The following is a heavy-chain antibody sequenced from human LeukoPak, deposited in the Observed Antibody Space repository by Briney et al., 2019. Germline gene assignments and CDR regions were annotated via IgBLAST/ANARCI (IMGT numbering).Heavy chain of an antibody. Sequence: GESLRLSCAASGFTVSSNYMSWIRQAPGKGLEWIAVIYSGGSTDYTDSVKGRFTISRDTSKNTLSLKMNSLRAEDTAVYYCARDAGITIRWGQGTLVTVSS. CDR2: IYSGGST. J-gene: IGHJ4*02. CDR3: ARDAGITIR. CDR1: GFTVSSNY. V-gene: IGHV3-66*01. D-gene: IGHD3-3*01.